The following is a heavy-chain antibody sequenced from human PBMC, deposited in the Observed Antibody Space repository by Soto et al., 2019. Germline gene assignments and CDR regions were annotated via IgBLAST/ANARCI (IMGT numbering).Heavy chain of an antibody. V-gene: IGHV3-48*03. D-gene: IGHD5-18*01. CDR2: ISSSGSTI. Sequence: GGSLRLSCAASGFTFSSYEMNWVRQAPGKGLEWVSYISSSGSTIYYADSVKGRLTISRDNAKNSLYLQMISLRAEDTAAYYCAGDGWYRYGLDYWGQGTLVTVSS. J-gene: IGHJ4*02. CDR1: GFTFSSYE. CDR3: AGDGWYRYGLDY.